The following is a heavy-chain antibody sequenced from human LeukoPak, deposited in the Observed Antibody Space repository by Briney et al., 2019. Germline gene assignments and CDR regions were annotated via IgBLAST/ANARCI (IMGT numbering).Heavy chain of an antibody. J-gene: IGHJ4*02. Sequence: PGGSLRLSCATFGFTFSSYGMTWVRQAPGKGLEWVSTISISGGTTYYADSVKGRFTISRDNSKNTLYLQMNSLRAEDTAVYYCAKDQRVGAMARYFDYWGQGTLVTVSS. CDR1: GFTFSSYG. CDR3: AKDQRVGAMARYFDY. D-gene: IGHD1-26*01. V-gene: IGHV3-23*01. CDR2: ISISGGTT.